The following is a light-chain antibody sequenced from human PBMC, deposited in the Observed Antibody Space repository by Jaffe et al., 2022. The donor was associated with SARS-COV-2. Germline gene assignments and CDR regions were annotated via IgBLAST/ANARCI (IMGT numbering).Light chain of an antibody. CDR3: QQYYSYSRT. CDR2: RAS. V-gene: IGKV1-5*03. Sequence: DIQMTQSPSTLPASVGDRVIISCRASQSISSWLAWYQQKPGKAPKVLIYRASSLESGVPSRFSGSGFGTEFTLTISSLQPDDFATYYCQQYYSYSRTFGQGTKVEIK. CDR1: QSISSW. J-gene: IGKJ1*01.